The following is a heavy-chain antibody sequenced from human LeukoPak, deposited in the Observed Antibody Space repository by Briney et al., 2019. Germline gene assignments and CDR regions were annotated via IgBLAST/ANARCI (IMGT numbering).Heavy chain of an antibody. D-gene: IGHD3-10*01. CDR2: SRSKANNYAT. J-gene: IGHJ3*02. Sequence: GGSLRLSCVASGFTFSGSAMHWVRQASGKGLEWVGRSRSKANNYATAYAASVKGRFTISRDDSKNTAFLQMNSLKTEDTAVYYCARVVQYYYGSLGFDAFDIWGQGTMVTVSS. CDR1: GFTFSGSA. V-gene: IGHV3-73*01. CDR3: ARVVQYYYGSLGFDAFDI.